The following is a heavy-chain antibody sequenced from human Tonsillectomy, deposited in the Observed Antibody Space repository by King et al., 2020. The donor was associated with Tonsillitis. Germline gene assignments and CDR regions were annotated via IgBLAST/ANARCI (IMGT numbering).Heavy chain of an antibody. D-gene: IGHD3-10*01. CDR3: ARDGDYGFNAFDI. V-gene: IGHV1-18*01. Sequence: QLVQSGAEVKKPGASVKVSCKASGYTFSNYGISWVRQAPGQGLEWMGWISGYNGNTLDARKLQGRLTMTTDTSTTTAYMELRSLRSDDTAVYFCARDGDYGFNAFDIWGKGTMVTVSS. J-gene: IGHJ3*02. CDR1: GYTFSNYG. CDR2: ISGYNGNT.